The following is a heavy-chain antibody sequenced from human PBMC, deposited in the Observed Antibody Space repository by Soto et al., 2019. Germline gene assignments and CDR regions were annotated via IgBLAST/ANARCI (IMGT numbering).Heavy chain of an antibody. J-gene: IGHJ6*03. Sequence: QVQLVESGGGVVQPGRSLRLSCAASGFTFSSYGMHWVRQAPGKGLEWVAVIWYDGSNKYYADSVKGRFTISRDNSKNTLYLQMNSLRAEDTAVYYCAREGRVVAGTSYYYYMDVWGKGTTVTVSS. V-gene: IGHV3-33*01. CDR3: AREGRVVAGTSYYYYMDV. CDR2: IWYDGSNK. D-gene: IGHD6-19*01. CDR1: GFTFSSYG.